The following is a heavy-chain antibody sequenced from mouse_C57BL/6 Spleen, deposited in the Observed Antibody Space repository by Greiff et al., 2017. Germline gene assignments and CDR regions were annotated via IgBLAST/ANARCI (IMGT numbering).Heavy chain of an antibody. Sequence: EVQGVESGGGLVKPGGSLKLSCAASGFTFSSYAMSWVRQTPEKRLEWVATISDGGSYTYYPDNVKGRFTISRDNAKNNLYLQMSHLKSEDTAMYYCARDTVYYGSSYVRGYFDYWGQGTTLTVSS. J-gene: IGHJ2*01. CDR3: ARDTVYYGSSYVRGYFDY. CDR1: GFTFSSYA. CDR2: ISDGGSYT. D-gene: IGHD1-1*01. V-gene: IGHV5-4*01.